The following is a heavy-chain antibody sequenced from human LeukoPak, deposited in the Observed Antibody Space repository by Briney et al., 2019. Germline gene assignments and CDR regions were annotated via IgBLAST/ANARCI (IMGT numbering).Heavy chain of an antibody. CDR1: GGSISSYY. CDR2: IYYSGST. Sequence: SETLSLTCTVSGGSISSYYWSWIRQPPGKGLEWIGYIYYSGSTNYNPSLKSRVTISVDTSKNQFSLKLSSVTAADTAVYYCASCRGKKPKDGGGSCYWFDPWGQGTLVTVSS. D-gene: IGHD2-15*01. V-gene: IGHV4-59*08. J-gene: IGHJ5*02. CDR3: ASCRGKKPKDGGGSCYWFDP.